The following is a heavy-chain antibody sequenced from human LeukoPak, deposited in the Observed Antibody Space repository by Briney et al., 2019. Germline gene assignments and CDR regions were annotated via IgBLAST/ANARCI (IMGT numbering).Heavy chain of an antibody. Sequence: PGWSLILSCSASGCTFSSYEINWGRQAPREGLEVVSYGSSSCSSIYYEDSVKSRFTISIDNAKNSLYLQMNSLRAEDTAVYYCARGQRHSHPMVRYQYYYYYYYMDVWGKGTTVTISS. D-gene: IGHD3-10*01. V-gene: IGHV3-48*03. CDR3: ARGQRHSHPMVRYQYYYYYYYMDV. CDR2: GSSSCSSI. J-gene: IGHJ6*03. CDR1: GCTFSSYE.